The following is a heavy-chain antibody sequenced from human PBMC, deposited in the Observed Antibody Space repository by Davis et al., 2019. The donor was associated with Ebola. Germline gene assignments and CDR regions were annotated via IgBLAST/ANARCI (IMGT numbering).Heavy chain of an antibody. D-gene: IGHD1-26*01. V-gene: IGHV1-69*06. CDR1: GGTFSSYA. Sequence: SVKVSCKASGGTFSSYAISWVRQAPGQGLEWMGGIIPIFGTANYAQKFQGRVTITADKSTRTAYMELSSLRSEDTAVYYCARDREAGSYYYYGMDVWGQGTTVTVSS. J-gene: IGHJ6*02. CDR3: ARDREAGSYYYYGMDV. CDR2: IIPIFGTA.